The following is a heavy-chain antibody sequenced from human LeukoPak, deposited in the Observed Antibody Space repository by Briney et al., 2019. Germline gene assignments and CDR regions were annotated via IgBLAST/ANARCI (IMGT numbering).Heavy chain of an antibody. D-gene: IGHD3-10*01. CDR2: IWYDGSNK. V-gene: IGHV3-33*01. J-gene: IGHJ6*02. Sequence: GGSLRLSCAASGFTFSSYGMHWVRQAPGKGLEWVAVIWYDGSNKYYADSVKGRFTISRDNSKNTLYPQMNSLRAEDTAVYYCARDRGVAAETGYYYHYGMDVWGQGTTVTVSS. CDR1: GFTFSSYG. CDR3: ARDRGVAAETGYYYHYGMDV.